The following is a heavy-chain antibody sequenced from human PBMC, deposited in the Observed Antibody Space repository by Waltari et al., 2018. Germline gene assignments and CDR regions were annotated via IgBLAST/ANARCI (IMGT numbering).Heavy chain of an antibody. CDR1: GGTFSSYA. D-gene: IGHD3-16*01. J-gene: IGHJ4*02. CDR2: IIPIFGTT. CDR3: ATSFGAEEGPQVDY. V-gene: IGHV1-69*01. Sequence: QVQRVQSGAEVKKPGSSVKVSCKAAGGTFSSYAISWVRTAPGQGLDCMGGIIPIFGTTNYAQKFQGSVTITADESTSTAYMELSSLRSEDTAVYYCATSFGAEEGPQVDYWGQGTLVTVSS.